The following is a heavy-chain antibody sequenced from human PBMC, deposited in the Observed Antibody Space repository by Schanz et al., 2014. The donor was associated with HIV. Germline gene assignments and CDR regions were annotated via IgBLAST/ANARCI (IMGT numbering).Heavy chain of an antibody. J-gene: IGHJ4*02. CDR1: GFTFSSYA. Sequence: EVQLWESGGALVQPGGSLRLSCTASGFTFSSYAMSWVRQAPGKGLQWVSTITGSGANTYYTDSMRARFTISRDNSKNTLYLQMNSLRVEDTAVYYCANEEVPNDYWGQGTLVTVSS. V-gene: IGHV3-23*01. CDR2: ITGSGANT. CDR3: ANEEVPNDY.